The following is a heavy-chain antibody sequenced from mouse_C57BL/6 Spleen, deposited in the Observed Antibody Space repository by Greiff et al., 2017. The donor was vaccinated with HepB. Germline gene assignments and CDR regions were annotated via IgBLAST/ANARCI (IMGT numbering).Heavy chain of an antibody. Sequence: QVQLQQPGAELVRPGTSVKLSCKASGYTFTSYWMHWVKQRPGQGLEWIGVIDPSDSYTNYNQKFKGKATLTVDTSSSTAYMQLSSLTSEDSAVYYCARRAYYSNEWFDYWGQGTTLTVSS. CDR2: IDPSDSYT. CDR3: ARRAYYSNEWFDY. J-gene: IGHJ2*01. CDR1: GYTFTSYW. V-gene: IGHV1-59*01. D-gene: IGHD2-5*01.